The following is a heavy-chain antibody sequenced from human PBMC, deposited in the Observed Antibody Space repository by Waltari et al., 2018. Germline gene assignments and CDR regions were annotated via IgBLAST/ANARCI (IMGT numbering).Heavy chain of an antibody. D-gene: IGHD4-17*01. CDR2: IYYSGST. CDR1: GGSISSYY. V-gene: IGHV4-59*01. Sequence: QVQLQESGSGLVKPSETLSLTCTVSGGSISSYYWSWIRQPPGQGLEWIGYIYYSGSTNYNPSLKSRVTISVDTSKNQFSLKLSSVTAADTAVYYCARGYPLIYGDYVPIWFDPWGQGTLVTVSS. CDR3: ARGYPLIYGDYVPIWFDP. J-gene: IGHJ5*02.